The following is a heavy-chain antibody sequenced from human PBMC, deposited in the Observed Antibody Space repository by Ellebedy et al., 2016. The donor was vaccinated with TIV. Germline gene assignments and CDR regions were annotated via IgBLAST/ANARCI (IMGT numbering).Heavy chain of an antibody. CDR3: ARLLHYGSGIHGAYYFDY. Sequence: GGSLRLSXAASGFTFSSYAMSWVRQAPGKGLEWVASIKQDGSEKYYVGSVKGRFTISRDNAKNSLYVQMNSLRAEDTAVYYCARLLHYGSGIHGAYYFDYWGQGTLVTVSS. V-gene: IGHV3-7*03. CDR1: GFTFSSYA. D-gene: IGHD3-10*01. J-gene: IGHJ4*02. CDR2: IKQDGSEK.